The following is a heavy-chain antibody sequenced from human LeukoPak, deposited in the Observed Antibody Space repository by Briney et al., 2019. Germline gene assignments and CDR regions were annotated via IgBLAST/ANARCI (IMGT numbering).Heavy chain of an antibody. CDR1: GYSFTSYW. J-gene: IGHJ4*02. CDR2: IYPGDSDT. CDR3: ARRLRDGYNRASYYFDY. Sequence: LGESLKISCKGSGYSFTSYWIGWVRQMPGKGLEWMGIIYPGDSDTRYSPSFQGQVTISADKSISTAYLQWSSLKASDTAMYYCARRLRDGYNRASYYFDYWGQGTLVTVSS. D-gene: IGHD5-24*01. V-gene: IGHV5-51*01.